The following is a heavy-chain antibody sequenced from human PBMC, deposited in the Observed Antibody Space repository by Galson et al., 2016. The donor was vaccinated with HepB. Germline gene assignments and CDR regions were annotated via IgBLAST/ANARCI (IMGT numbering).Heavy chain of an antibody. D-gene: IGHD3-10*01. Sequence: SLRLSCAASGFTFRSYDMSWVRQAPWKGLEWVSGIHSSGSTTYYADSVTGRSTISRDNSKNTLYLQMNSLRVEDSAVYYCAKGKRYSDSGSYYVDYWGQGTLVTVSS. V-gene: IGHV3-23*01. J-gene: IGHJ4*02. CDR1: GFTFRSYD. CDR2: IHSSGSTT. CDR3: AKGKRYSDSGSYYVDY.